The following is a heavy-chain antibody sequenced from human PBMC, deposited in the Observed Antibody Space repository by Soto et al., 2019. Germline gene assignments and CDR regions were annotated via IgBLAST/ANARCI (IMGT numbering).Heavy chain of an antibody. CDR1: GDSVSSNSAA. CDR3: ARGYYDFWSGYPSYYFDY. J-gene: IGHJ4*02. Sequence: TLSLTCAISGDSVSSNSAAWNWIRQSPSRGLEWLGRTYYRSKWYNDYAVSVKSRITINPDTSKNQFSLQLNSVTPEDTAVYYCARGYYDFWSGYPSYYFDYWGQGTLVTVSS. V-gene: IGHV6-1*01. D-gene: IGHD3-3*01. CDR2: TYYRSKWYN.